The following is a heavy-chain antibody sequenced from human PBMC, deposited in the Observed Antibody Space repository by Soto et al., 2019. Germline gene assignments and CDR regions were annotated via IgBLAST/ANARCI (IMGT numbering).Heavy chain of an antibody. Sequence: EVQLLESGGGLVQPGGSLRLSCAASGFTFSSYAMSWVRQAPGKGLEWVSAISGSAGSTYYADSVKGRFTISRDNSKHTLYLQMNSLRVEDTAVYYCAKGLTGAPYYAMDVWGQGTTVTVSS. CDR2: ISGSAGST. CDR1: GFTFSSYA. J-gene: IGHJ6*02. V-gene: IGHV3-23*01. D-gene: IGHD7-27*01. CDR3: AKGLTGAPYYAMDV.